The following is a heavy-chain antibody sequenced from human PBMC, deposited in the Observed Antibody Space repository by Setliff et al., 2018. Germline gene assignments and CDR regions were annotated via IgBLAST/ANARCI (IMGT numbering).Heavy chain of an antibody. Sequence: SETLSLTCTVSGYSISSGHYWGWIRQPPGXGLXWXGIXXXXXXXXXNPSXXSRVTISLDTSKNQFSPKLTSVTAADTAVYYCAGGRRYDYGWDFDYWGQGTLVTVSS. J-gene: IGHJ4*02. CDR1: GYSISSGHY. D-gene: IGHD4-17*01. V-gene: IGHV4-38-2*02. CDR3: AGGRRYDYGWDFDY. CDR2: XXXXXXX.